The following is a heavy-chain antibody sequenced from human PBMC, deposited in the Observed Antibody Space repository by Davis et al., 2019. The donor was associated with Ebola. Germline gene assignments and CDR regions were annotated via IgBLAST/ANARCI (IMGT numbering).Heavy chain of an antibody. CDR2: ISASEGHT. J-gene: IGHJ4*02. V-gene: IGHV3-23*01. D-gene: IGHD2-15*01. CDR1: GFTFISYD. Sequence: GESLKISCAASGFTFISYDMSWVRHVPGKGLERVSTISASEGHTHYSDSVRGRFTISRDNSKNTLYLQMNSLRAEDTATYYCARYCHYTDCSYFDCWGQGTMVAVSS. CDR3: ARYCHYTDCSYFDC.